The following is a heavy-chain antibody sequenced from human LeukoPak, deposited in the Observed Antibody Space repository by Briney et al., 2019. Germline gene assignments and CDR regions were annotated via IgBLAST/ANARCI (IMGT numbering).Heavy chain of an antibody. CDR1: GFTFSSYS. V-gene: IGHV3-48*02. J-gene: IGHJ6*02. D-gene: IGHD1-26*01. CDR3: ARDRVGATAGRYYYGMDV. Sequence: GGSLRLSCAASGFTFSSYSMNWVRQAPGKGLEWVSYISSSSSSKYYADSVKGRFTISRDNAENSLYQQMNSLRDEDTAVYYCARDRVGATAGRYYYGMDVWGQGTTVTVSS. CDR2: ISSSSSSK.